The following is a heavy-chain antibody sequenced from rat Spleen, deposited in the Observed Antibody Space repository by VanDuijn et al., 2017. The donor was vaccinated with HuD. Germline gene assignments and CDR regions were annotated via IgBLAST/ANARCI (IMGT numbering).Heavy chain of an antibody. CDR3: ARHGVNYGSYNWFAY. CDR1: GFTFSDYA. J-gene: IGHJ3*01. Sequence: EVQLVESGGDLVQPGRSMILSCAASGFTFSDYAMAWVRQAPTKGLEWVATISYDGSSTHYGDSVKGRFTISRDSAESTLYLQMNSLRSEDTATYYCARHGVNYGSYNWFAYWGQGTLVTVSS. V-gene: IGHV5-22*01. CDR2: ISYDGSST. D-gene: IGHD1-6*01.